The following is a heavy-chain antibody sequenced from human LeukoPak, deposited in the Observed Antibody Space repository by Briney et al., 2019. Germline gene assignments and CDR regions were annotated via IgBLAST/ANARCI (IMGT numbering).Heavy chain of an antibody. CDR2: IKSKADGGTT. V-gene: IGHV3-15*01. D-gene: IGHD1-26*01. J-gene: IGHJ3*02. CDR1: GFTFSSAW. Sequence: PGGSLRLSCAASGFTFSSAWMSWVRQAPGKGLEWVGRIKSKADGGTTDYAAVVKGRFTISRDNSKNTLQMNSLKTEDTAVYYCTTEYEGSGSAFDIWGQGTMVTVSS. CDR3: TTEYEGSGSAFDI.